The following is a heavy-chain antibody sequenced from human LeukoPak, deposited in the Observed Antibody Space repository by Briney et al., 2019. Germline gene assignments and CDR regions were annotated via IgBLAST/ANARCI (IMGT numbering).Heavy chain of an antibody. Sequence: SETLSLTCSVSGYSISSGYYWGWIRQSPGKGLEWIGNIYHTGSIHYNPSLKSRVTISVDTSKNHFSLKLTSVTAADTAIYYCARGKVWELLTWGQGTLVTVSS. V-gene: IGHV4-38-2*02. CDR1: GYSISSGYY. CDR3: ARGKVWELLT. CDR2: IYHTGSI. D-gene: IGHD1-26*01. J-gene: IGHJ5*02.